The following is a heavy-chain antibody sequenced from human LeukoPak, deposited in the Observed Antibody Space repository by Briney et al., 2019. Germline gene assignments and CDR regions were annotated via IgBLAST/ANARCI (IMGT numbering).Heavy chain of an antibody. CDR3: ARGGSDWFDP. V-gene: IGHV4-59*01. J-gene: IGHJ5*02. D-gene: IGHD6-6*01. CDR1: GGSISSYY. CDR2: TYYSGST. Sequence: PSETLSLTCTVSGGSISSYYWSWIRQPPGKGLEWIGYTYYSGSTNYNPSLTSRVTISVETSKNQFSLKLSSVTAADTAVYYCARGGSDWFDPWGQGTLVTVSS.